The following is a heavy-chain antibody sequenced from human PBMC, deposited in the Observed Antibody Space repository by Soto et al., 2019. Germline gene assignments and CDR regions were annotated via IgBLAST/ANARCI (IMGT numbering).Heavy chain of an antibody. Sequence: SETLSLTCTVSGVSISSSSYYWGWFRQPPGKGLEWIGTIYYGGSSYSNPSLKSRVTISLDTSKNQFSLKLSSVTAADTAVYYCARLDSSSFPYYFDYWGQGTLVTVSS. CDR1: GVSISSSSYY. CDR3: ARLDSSSFPYYFDY. D-gene: IGHD6-6*01. J-gene: IGHJ4*02. CDR2: IYYGGSS. V-gene: IGHV4-39*07.